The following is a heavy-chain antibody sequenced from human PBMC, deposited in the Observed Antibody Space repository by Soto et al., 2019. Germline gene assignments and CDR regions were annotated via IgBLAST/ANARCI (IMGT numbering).Heavy chain of an antibody. CDR2: IYYSGST. V-gene: IGHV4-59*01. Sequence: SETLSLTCTVSGGSISSYYWSWIRQPPGKGLEWIGYIYYSGSTNYNPSLKSRVTISVDTSKNQFSLKLSSVTAADTAVYYCARVVGGSGSYLPSPRYYYYMDVWGKGTTVTVSS. D-gene: IGHD3-10*01. CDR1: GGSISSYY. CDR3: ARVVGGSGSYLPSPRYYYYMDV. J-gene: IGHJ6*03.